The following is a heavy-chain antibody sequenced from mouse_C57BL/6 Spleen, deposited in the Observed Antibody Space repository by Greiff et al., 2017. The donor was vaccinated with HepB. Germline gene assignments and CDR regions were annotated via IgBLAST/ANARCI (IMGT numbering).Heavy chain of an antibody. V-gene: IGHV5-16*01. CDR2: INYDGSST. Sequence: LMESEGGLVQPGSSMKLSCTASGFTFSDYYMAWVRQVPEKGLEWVANINYDGSSTYYLDSLKSRFIISRDNAKNILYLQMSSLKSEDTATYYCAREDGSSFDYFDYWGQGTTLTVSS. CDR1: GFTFSDYY. CDR3: AREDGSSFDYFDY. J-gene: IGHJ2*01. D-gene: IGHD1-1*01.